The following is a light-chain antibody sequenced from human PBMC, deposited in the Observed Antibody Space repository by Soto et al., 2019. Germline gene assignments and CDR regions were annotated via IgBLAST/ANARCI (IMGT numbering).Light chain of an antibody. J-gene: IGKJ1*01. CDR3: QQCFSIPPT. CDR1: QTIETY. Sequence: DIQMTQSPSSLSASVGDRITITCRASQTIETYLSWYQVKPGKAPRLLIYAAANLQRGVPSRFTGSGSGTDFTLTINNLQPDDFAVYYCQQCFSIPPTFGHGTKVET. CDR2: AAA. V-gene: IGKV1-39*01.